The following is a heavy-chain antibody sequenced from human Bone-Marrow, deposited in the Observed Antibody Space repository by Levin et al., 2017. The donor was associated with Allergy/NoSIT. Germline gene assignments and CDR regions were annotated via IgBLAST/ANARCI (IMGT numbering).Heavy chain of an antibody. V-gene: IGHV3-30*18. Sequence: GGSLRLSCVAAGFRFSTYGMHWVRQSPVRGLEWVAAISSDERNQHYTDSVKGRFTISRDNSKNTLFLQMNSLTPDDTALYCCAKATYSGSYFADYWGQGTLVTVSS. CDR1: GFRFSTYG. CDR2: ISSDERNQ. D-gene: IGHD1-26*01. CDR3: AKATYSGSYFADY. J-gene: IGHJ4*02.